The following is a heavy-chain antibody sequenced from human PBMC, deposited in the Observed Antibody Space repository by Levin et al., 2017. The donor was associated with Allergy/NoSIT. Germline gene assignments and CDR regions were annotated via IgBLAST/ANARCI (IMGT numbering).Heavy chain of an antibody. Sequence: LSLTCAGSGYDFHRYYMTWVRQAPGKGLEWISYISTIGSTMYYADSVKGRFTISRDNAKNSLFLQMNNLRVEDTAVYYCALLHSGPTWGDPYYSYSGLDIWGRGTTVIVSS. V-gene: IGHV3-11*01. D-gene: IGHD3-10*01. CDR2: ISTIGSTM. CDR1: GYDFHRYY. CDR3: ALLHSGPTWGDPYYSYSGLDI. J-gene: IGHJ6*02.